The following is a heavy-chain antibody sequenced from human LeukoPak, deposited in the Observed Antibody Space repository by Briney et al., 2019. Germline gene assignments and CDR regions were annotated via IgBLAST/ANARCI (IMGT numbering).Heavy chain of an antibody. V-gene: IGHV3-21*01. Sequence: GGSLRLSCAASGFTFSSYSMNWVRQAPGKGLEWVSSISSSSSYIYYADSVKGRFTISRDNAENSLYLQMNSLRSEDTAVYYCTTSYEYSTSSEGDYYYYYMDIWGKGTTVTVSS. CDR2: ISSSSSYI. CDR3: TTSYEYSTSSEGDYYYYYMDI. J-gene: IGHJ6*03. D-gene: IGHD6-6*01. CDR1: GFTFSSYS.